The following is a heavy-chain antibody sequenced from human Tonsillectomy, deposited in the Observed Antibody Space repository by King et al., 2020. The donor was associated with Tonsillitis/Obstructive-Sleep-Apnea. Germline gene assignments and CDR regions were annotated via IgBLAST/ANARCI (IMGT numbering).Heavy chain of an antibody. Sequence: QLVQSGAEVKKPGSSVKVSCKASGGTFSSHAISWVRQAPGQGLEWVGGIIPTFALANFAQKFQGRVTITAEKSTSTAYMELSSLSSEDTAVYYCASQYYDSSGYFYFDDWGQGTLVTVSS. V-gene: IGHV1-69*17. D-gene: IGHD3-22*01. CDR2: IIPTFALA. CDR1: GGTFSSHA. J-gene: IGHJ4*02. CDR3: ASQYYDSSGYFYFDD.